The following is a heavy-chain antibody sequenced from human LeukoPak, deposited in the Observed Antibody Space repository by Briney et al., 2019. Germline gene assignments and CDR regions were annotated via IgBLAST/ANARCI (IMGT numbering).Heavy chain of an antibody. Sequence: GGSLRLSCAASGFTFSSYWMSWVRQAPGKGLEWVANIKKDGSEKYYVDSVKGRFTISRDNAKNSLYLHMNSLRAEDTAVYYCARDYGGSSPFDYWGQGTLVTVSS. CDR3: ARDYGGSSPFDY. J-gene: IGHJ4*02. CDR1: GFTFSSYW. D-gene: IGHD4-23*01. CDR2: IKKDGSEK. V-gene: IGHV3-7*01.